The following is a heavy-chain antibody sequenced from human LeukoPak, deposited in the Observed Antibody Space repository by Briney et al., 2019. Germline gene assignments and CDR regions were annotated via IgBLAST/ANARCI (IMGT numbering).Heavy chain of an antibody. Sequence: SVKVSCKASGGTFSSYAISWVRQAPGQGLEWMGGIIPIFGTASYAQKFQGRVTITADESTSTAYMELSSLRSEDTAVYYCARALPFYCDSSGYYYDWFDPWGQGTLVTVSS. D-gene: IGHD3-22*01. J-gene: IGHJ5*02. CDR3: ARALPFYCDSSGYYYDWFDP. CDR1: GGTFSSYA. V-gene: IGHV1-69*13. CDR2: IIPIFGTA.